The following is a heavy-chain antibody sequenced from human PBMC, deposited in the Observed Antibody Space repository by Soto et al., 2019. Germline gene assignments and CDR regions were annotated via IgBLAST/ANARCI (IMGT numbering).Heavy chain of an antibody. D-gene: IGHD1-26*01. V-gene: IGHV4-59*01. CDR1: GGSISSYY. Sequence: QVQLQESGPGLVNPSETLSLTCNVSGGSISSYYWNWIRQPPGKGLEWIGYIYYSGSTNYTPSLKSRVTIAIGTSTNQFSLKLISVTAADTAVYYCAREPGELRGMDVWGQGTTVTVSS. CDR2: IYYSGST. CDR3: AREPGELRGMDV. J-gene: IGHJ6*02.